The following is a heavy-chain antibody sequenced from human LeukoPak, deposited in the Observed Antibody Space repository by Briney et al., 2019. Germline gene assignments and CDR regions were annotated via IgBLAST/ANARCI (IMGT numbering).Heavy chain of an antibody. D-gene: IGHD6-19*01. CDR3: ARVIDGWYFDY. J-gene: IGHJ4*02. V-gene: IGHV3-74*01. Sequence: GGSLRLSCAASGFTFSSYWMHWVRQAPGKGLVWVSRINSGGSSTSYADFVKGRFTISRDNAKNTPSLQMDSLRAEDTAVYYCARVIDGWYFDYWGQGTLVTVSS. CDR1: GFTFSSYW. CDR2: INSGGSST.